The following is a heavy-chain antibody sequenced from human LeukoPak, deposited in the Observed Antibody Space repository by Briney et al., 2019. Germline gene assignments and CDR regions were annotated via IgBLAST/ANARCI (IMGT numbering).Heavy chain of an antibody. Sequence: GGSLRLSCAASGFSFTKYAMNWVRQAPGKGLEWDAVVIGSSGATDYADSVKGRFTISRDNSKNTLFLQMNSLRAEDTAIYYCAKGAYDFLEIAYFDYWGQGTLVTVSS. CDR2: VIGSSGAT. V-gene: IGHV3-23*01. CDR1: GFSFTKYA. D-gene: IGHD3-3*01. J-gene: IGHJ4*02. CDR3: AKGAYDFLEIAYFDY.